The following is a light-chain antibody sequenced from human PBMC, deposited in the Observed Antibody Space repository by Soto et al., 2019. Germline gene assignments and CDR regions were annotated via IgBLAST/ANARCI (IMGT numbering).Light chain of an antibody. Sequence: DIQMTQYPSSLSASVGDRVTITCRASKSISSYLNWYQQKPGKAPKLLIYAASSLQSGVTSRFSGSGSGTDFTLTISSLQPEDFATYYCQQSYSTPFTFGGGTKVEIK. J-gene: IGKJ4*01. CDR2: AAS. CDR1: KSISSY. CDR3: QQSYSTPFT. V-gene: IGKV1-39*01.